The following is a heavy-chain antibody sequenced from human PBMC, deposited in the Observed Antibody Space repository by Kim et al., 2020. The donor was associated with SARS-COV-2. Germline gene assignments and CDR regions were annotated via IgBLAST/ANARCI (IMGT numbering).Heavy chain of an antibody. CDR2: INHSGST. CDR1: AGSFSDYY. V-gene: IGHV4-34*01. Sequence: SETLSLTCAVYAGSFSDYYWSWIRQPPGKGLEWIAEINHSGSTNYNPSLKSRLTISVDTSKNQFSLKLSSVTAADTAVYYCAKAYCGGECYSGGGWLDPWGQGTLVTVSS. D-gene: IGHD2-21*01. J-gene: IGHJ5*02. CDR3: AKAYCGGECYSGGGWLDP.